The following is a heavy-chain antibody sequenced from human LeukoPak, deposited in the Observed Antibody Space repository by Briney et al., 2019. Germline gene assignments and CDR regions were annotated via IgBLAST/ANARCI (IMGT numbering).Heavy chain of an antibody. D-gene: IGHD5-12*01. Sequence: GGSLRLSCAASGFTFSSYGMHWVRQAPGKGLEWVAVISYDGSNKYYADSVKGRFTISRDNSKNTLYLQMNSLRAEDTAVYYCAREALGYRGYDPDYFDSWGQGTLVIDSS. J-gene: IGHJ4*02. CDR1: GFTFSSYG. CDR3: AREALGYRGYDPDYFDS. CDR2: ISYDGSNK. V-gene: IGHV3-30*03.